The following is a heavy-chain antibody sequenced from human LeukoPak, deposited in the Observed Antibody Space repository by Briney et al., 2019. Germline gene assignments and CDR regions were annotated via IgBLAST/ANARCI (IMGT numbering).Heavy chain of an antibody. CDR2: FHSSGST. Sequence: SETLSLTCTVSGGSITSHFWTWIRQPPGRGLEWIGFFHSSGSTNSNPSLKSRVTMSIDTSKNQFSLKMDSVTAADTAVYYCARDAAANGGYFDSWGQGTLVTVSS. CDR1: GGSITSHF. J-gene: IGHJ4*02. D-gene: IGHD2-15*01. CDR3: ARDAAANGGYFDS. V-gene: IGHV4-59*11.